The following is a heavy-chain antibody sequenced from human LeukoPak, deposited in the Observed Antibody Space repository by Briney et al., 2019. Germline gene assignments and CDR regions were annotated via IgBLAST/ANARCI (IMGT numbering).Heavy chain of an antibody. CDR3: ARHSFASRGWSSFDY. CDR2: FYYSGNT. D-gene: IGHD6-19*01. V-gene: IGHV4-39*01. CDR1: GGSISSGGYY. J-gene: IGHJ4*02. Sequence: PSETLSLTCTVSGGSISSGGYYWSWIRQPPGKGLEWIGSFYYSGNTYYDPSLKSRVTISVDTSKNQFSLKLSSVTATDTATYYCARHSFASRGWSSFDYWGQGTLVTVSS.